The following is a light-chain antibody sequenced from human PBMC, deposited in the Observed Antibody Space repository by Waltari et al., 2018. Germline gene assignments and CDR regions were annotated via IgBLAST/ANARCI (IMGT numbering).Light chain of an antibody. V-gene: IGKV3-15*01. J-gene: IGKJ1*01. Sequence: EIVMTQSPATLSVSPGERATLSCRASQSVSSNLAWYQQKPGQAPRLPIYGASTRATGIPARFSGSGSGTEFTLTISSMQSEDFAVYYCQQYNNWPLFGQGTKVEIK. CDR3: QQYNNWPL. CDR2: GAS. CDR1: QSVSSN.